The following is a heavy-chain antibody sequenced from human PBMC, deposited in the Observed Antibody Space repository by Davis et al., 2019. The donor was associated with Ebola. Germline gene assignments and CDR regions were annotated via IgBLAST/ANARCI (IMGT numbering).Heavy chain of an antibody. V-gene: IGHV5-51*01. CDR1: GYSFTSYW. D-gene: IGHD2-15*01. CDR3: ARPTFYCSGKTCPPDS. J-gene: IGHJ4*02. Sequence: PGGSLRLSCKGSGYSFTSYWIGWVRQMPGKGLEWMGFIYPADSHTRYSPSFEGQVTISADKSTSTAYLQWNSLKASDTAMYYCARPTFYCSGKTCPPDSWGQGTLVTVSS. CDR2: IYPADSHT.